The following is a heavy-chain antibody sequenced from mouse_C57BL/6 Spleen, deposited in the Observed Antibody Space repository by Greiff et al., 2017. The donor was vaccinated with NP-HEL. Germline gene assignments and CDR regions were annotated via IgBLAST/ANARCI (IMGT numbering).Heavy chain of an antibody. J-gene: IGHJ4*01. D-gene: IGHD2-2*01. CDR2: ISNGGGST. V-gene: IGHV5-12*01. CDR3: ARQDYYGYDEAMDY. CDR1: GFTFSDYY. Sequence: DVMLVESGGGLVQPGGSLKLSCAASGFTFSDYYMYWVRQTPEKRLEWVAYISNGGGSTYYPDTVKGRFTISRDNAKNTLYLQMSRLKSEDTATYYCARQDYYGYDEAMDYWGQGTSVTVSS.